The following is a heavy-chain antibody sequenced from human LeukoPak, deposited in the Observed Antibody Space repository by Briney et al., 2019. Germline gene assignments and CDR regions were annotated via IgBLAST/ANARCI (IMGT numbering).Heavy chain of an antibody. D-gene: IGHD3-10*01. V-gene: IGHV4-39*01. CDR3: ARHKMVRGIGYYYYMDV. J-gene: IGHJ6*03. Sequence: SETLSLTCTVSGGSISTSSYYWGWIRQPPGKGLQWIGSIYYNGSTYYNPSLKSRVIISVDTSKNQFSLKLSPVTAADTAVFYCARHKMVRGIGYYYYMDVWGKGTTVTISS. CDR2: IYYNGST. CDR1: GGSISTSSYY.